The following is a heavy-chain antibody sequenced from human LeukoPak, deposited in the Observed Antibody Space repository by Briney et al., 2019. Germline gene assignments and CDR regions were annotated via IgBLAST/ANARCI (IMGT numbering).Heavy chain of an antibody. J-gene: IGHJ4*02. CDR3: ARDRSVAARLFDY. CDR1: GGSISGYY. V-gene: IGHV4-59*01. CDR2: IYYSGSA. Sequence: PSETLSLTCTVSGGSISGYYWHWIRQSPGKGLEWIGYIYYSGSADYNPSLKSRVTISVDTSKNQFSLKLISVTAADTAVYYCARDRSVAARLFDYWGQGTLVTVSP. D-gene: IGHD6-6*01.